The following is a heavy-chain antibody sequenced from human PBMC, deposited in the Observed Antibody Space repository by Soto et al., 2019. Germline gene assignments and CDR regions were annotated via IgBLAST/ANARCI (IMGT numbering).Heavy chain of an antibody. Sequence: QVHLLLQSGAEVKKPGSSVKVSCKASGGTPSNSAISWVRQAPGQGLERMGGIIPVFGLVKYAQNFQGRVTITADESTNTAYMELSSLRPEDTAVYYCAGGRIVVVGSRAYYGMDVWGQGPTVTVSS. V-gene: IGHV1-69*01. CDR1: GGTPSNSA. CDR2: IIPVFGLV. CDR3: AGGRIVVVGSRAYYGMDV. D-gene: IGHD3-22*01. J-gene: IGHJ6*02.